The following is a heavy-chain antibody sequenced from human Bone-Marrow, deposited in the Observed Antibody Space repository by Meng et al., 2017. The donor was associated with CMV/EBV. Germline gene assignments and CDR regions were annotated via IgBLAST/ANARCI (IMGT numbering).Heavy chain of an antibody. CDR3: AREGGYGGFDP. Sequence: LSWAASGFTFSSYWMHCVRQAPGKGLVWVSRINSDGSSTSYADSVKGRFTISRDNAKNTLYLQMNSLRAEDTAVYYCAREGGYGGFDPWGQGTLVTVSS. D-gene: IGHD6-13*01. CDR2: INSDGSST. V-gene: IGHV3-74*01. J-gene: IGHJ5*02. CDR1: GFTFSSYW.